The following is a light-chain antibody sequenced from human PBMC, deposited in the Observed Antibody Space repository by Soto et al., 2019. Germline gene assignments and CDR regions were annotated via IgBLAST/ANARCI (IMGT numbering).Light chain of an antibody. Sequence: EIVLTQSPATLSLSPGQRATLSCRASQSVSNYLAWYQQKPGQAPRLLIYDVSNRATGIPARFSGSGSGSDFTLTISSLEPEDFAVYYCQQRNHWPPLFTFGPGTKVDI. V-gene: IGKV3-11*01. CDR3: QQRNHWPPLFT. CDR1: QSVSNY. CDR2: DVS. J-gene: IGKJ3*01.